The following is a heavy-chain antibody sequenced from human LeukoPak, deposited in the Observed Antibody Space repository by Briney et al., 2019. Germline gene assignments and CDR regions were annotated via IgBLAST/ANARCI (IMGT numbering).Heavy chain of an antibody. CDR2: ISYDGSNK. J-gene: IGHJ4*02. V-gene: IGHV3-30-3*01. D-gene: IGHD2-21*02. Sequence: GGSLRLSCAASGFTFSSYAMHWVRQAPGKGLEWVAVISYDGSNKYYADSVKGRFTISRDNSKNTLYLQMNSLRAEDTAVYYCARDRSRMRFGYCGGDCSLDYWGQGTLVTVSS. CDR3: ARDRSRMRFGYCGGDCSLDY. CDR1: GFTFSSYA.